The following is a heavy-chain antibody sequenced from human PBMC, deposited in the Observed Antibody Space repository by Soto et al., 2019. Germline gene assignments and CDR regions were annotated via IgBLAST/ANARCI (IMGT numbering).Heavy chain of an antibody. CDR3: AHRLASYGTSHSYGMDA. V-gene: IGHV2-5*02. CDR1: GFSISTSGVG. D-gene: IGHD3-16*01. Sequence: QITLKESGPPLVKPTQTLTLTCTLSGFSISTSGVGVGWIRQPPGKALEWLALIYWDDDKRYSPSPKSRLTITKATSKNQLVLTMTNMDPVDTATYYCAHRLASYGTSHSYGMDAWGQGTTVIVSS. CDR2: IYWDDDK. J-gene: IGHJ6*02.